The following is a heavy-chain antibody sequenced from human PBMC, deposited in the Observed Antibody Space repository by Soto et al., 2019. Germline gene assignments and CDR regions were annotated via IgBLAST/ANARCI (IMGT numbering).Heavy chain of an antibody. CDR1: GGSISSYY. J-gene: IGHJ4*02. CDR3: ARAEMDYDILTGYYNRYFEY. V-gene: IGHV4-59*01. D-gene: IGHD3-9*01. Sequence: PSETLSLTCTVSGGSISSYYWSWIRQPPGKGLEWIGYIYYRGGTNYNPSLKSRVTISVETSKNQFSLKLSSLTAADTAVYYCARAEMDYDILTGYYNRYFEYWGQGTLVTVS. CDR2: IYYRGGT.